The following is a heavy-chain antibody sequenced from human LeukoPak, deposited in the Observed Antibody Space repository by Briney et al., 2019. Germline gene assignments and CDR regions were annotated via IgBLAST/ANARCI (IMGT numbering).Heavy chain of an antibody. CDR1: GGSFSGYY. CDR2: IYTSGST. D-gene: IGHD5-24*01. Sequence: PSETLSLTCAVYGGSFSGYYWSWIRQPAGKGLEWIGRIYTSGSTNYNPSLKSRVTMSVDTSKNQFSLKLSSVTAADTAVYYCARESPIKDWFDPWGQGTLVTVSS. CDR3: ARESPIKDWFDP. V-gene: IGHV4-4*07. J-gene: IGHJ5*02.